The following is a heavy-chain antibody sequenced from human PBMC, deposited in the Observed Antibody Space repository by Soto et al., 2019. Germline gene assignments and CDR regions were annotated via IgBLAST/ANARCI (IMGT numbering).Heavy chain of an antibody. CDR2: ISSISSYI. D-gene: IGHD2-2*02. CDR1: GLTVRSYS. V-gene: IGHV3-21*01. CDR3: GKVMTYCSSTSCYSGYYYGMDV. J-gene: IGHJ6*02. Sequence: PWGSLRLGAPATGLTVRSYSMNWVRKAPGKGLERVSSISSISSYIYYADALKGRFTISRDNSKNTLYVQMNSLRAEDTAVYYCGKVMTYCSSTSCYSGYYYGMDVWGQGTTVTVSS.